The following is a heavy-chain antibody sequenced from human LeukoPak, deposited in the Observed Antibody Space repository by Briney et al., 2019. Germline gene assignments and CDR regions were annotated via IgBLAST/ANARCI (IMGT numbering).Heavy chain of an antibody. V-gene: IGHV3-73*01. D-gene: IGHD3-16*01. CDR3: TNCGIPFGGLKFDY. J-gene: IGHJ4*02. Sequence: PGGSLRLSCAASGFTFSGSAMYWVRQASGKGLEWVGRIRSKANSHATAYAASVTDRFTISRDYSKNTAYLQMNSLKTEDTAVYYCTNCGIPFGGLKFDYWGQGTLVTVSS. CDR1: GFTFSGSA. CDR2: IRSKANSHAT.